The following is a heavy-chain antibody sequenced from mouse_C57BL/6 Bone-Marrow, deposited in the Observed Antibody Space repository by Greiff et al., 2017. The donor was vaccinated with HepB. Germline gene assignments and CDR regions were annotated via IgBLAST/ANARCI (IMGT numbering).Heavy chain of an antibody. CDR1: GFSLTSYG. D-gene: IGHD1-1*01. CDR3: ARNSSTTGRDYYAMGS. J-gene: IGHJ4*01. CDR2: IWSGGST. Sequence: VKLQESGPGLVQPSQSLSITCTVSGFSLTSYGVHWVRQSPGKGLEWLGVIWSGGSTDYNAAFISRLSISKDNSKSQVFFKMNSLQADDTAIYYCARNSSTTGRDYYAMGSWGQGTSVTVSS. V-gene: IGHV2-2*01.